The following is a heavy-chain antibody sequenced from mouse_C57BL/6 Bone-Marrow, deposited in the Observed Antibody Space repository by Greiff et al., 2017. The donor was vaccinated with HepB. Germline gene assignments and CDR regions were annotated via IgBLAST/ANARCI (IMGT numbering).Heavy chain of an antibody. CDR1: GYTFTSYD. CDR2: IYPRDGST. J-gene: IGHJ1*03. V-gene: IGHV1-85*01. Sequence: VQLQQSGPELVKPGASVKLSCKASGYTFTSYDINWVKQRPGQGLEWIGWIYPRDGSTKYNEKFKGKATLTVDTASSTAYMELHSLTSEDSAVYFCSTRYWYFDVWGTGTTVTVSS. CDR3: STRYWYFDV. D-gene: IGHD1-1*01.